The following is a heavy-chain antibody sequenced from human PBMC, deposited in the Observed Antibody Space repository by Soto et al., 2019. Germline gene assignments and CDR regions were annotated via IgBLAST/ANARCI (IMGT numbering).Heavy chain of an antibody. Sequence: QVQLVQSGAEVKKPGSSVKVSCKASGGTFSSYTISWVRQAPGQGLEWMGRIIPILGIANYAQKFQGRVTITADKSTSTAYMELSSLRSEDTAVYNCARELVPAAGGRYFDYWGQGTLVTVSS. CDR2: IIPILGIA. V-gene: IGHV1-69*02. J-gene: IGHJ4*02. CDR3: ARELVPAAGGRYFDY. CDR1: GGTFSSYT. D-gene: IGHD2-2*01.